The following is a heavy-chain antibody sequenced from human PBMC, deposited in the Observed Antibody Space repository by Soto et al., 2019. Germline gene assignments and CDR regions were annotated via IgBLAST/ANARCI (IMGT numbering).Heavy chain of an antibody. CDR3: ARDRAEGTSSTPAGGMVV. V-gene: IGHV4-59*11. Sequence: QVQLQESGPGRVEPSETLSLTCSVSGGSIRTHYWNWIRQPPGGGLEWIAYIHYSGVTNYSPSLRRRVSISIDRSKNEFSLKVSSVTAADTAVYYCARDRAEGTSSTPAGGMVVWGLGTTVTVSS. J-gene: IGHJ6*02. D-gene: IGHD1-26*01. CDR2: IHYSGVT. CDR1: GGSIRTHY.